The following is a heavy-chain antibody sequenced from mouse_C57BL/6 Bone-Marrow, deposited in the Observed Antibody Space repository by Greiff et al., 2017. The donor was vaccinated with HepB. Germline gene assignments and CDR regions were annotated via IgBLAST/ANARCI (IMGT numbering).Heavy chain of an antibody. CDR2: ISGGGGNT. V-gene: IGHV5-9*01. CDR3: ARQGDYLYYYAMDY. CDR1: GFTFSSYT. J-gene: IGHJ4*01. Sequence: DVKLVESGGGLVKPGGSLKLSCAASGFTFSSYTMSWVRQTPEKRLEWVATISGGGGNTYYPDSVKGRFTISRDNAKNTLYLQMSSLRSEDTALYYCARQGDYLYYYAMDYWGQGTSVTVSS. D-gene: IGHD2-4*01.